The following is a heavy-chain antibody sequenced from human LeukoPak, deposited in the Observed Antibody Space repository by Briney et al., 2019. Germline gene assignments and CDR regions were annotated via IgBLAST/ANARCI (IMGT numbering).Heavy chain of an antibody. CDR3: ARDIRSWNYGRDYYYYYTDV. CDR1: DGSISSYY. Sequence: SETLSLTCTVSDGSISSYYWSWIRQPPGKGLEWIGYIYYSGSTNYNPSLKSRVTISVDTSKNQFSLKLSSVTAADTAVYYCARDIRSWNYGRDYYYYYTDVWGKGTTVTVSS. D-gene: IGHD1-7*01. V-gene: IGHV4-59*01. CDR2: IYYSGST. J-gene: IGHJ6*03.